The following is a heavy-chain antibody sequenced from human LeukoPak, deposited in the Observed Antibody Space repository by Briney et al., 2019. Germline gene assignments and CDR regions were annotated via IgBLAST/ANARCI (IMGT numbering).Heavy chain of an antibody. CDR1: GFTFSSYA. D-gene: IGHD2-2*01. Sequence: GGSLRLSCVASGFTFSSYAMHWVRQAPGKGLEWVAVISYDGSNKYYADSVKGRFTISRDNSKNTLYLQMNSLRAEDTAVYYCARVDSSSTSSAGAYFDYWGQGTLVTVSS. V-gene: IGHV3-30*01. CDR3: ARVDSSSTSSAGAYFDY. CDR2: ISYDGSNK. J-gene: IGHJ4*02.